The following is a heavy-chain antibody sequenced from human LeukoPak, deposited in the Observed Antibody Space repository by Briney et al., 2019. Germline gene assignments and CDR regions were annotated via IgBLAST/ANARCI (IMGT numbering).Heavy chain of an antibody. CDR3: AAYYGSGSVNYYRGMDI. V-gene: IGHV3-11*01. CDR2: ISDSAINT. J-gene: IGHJ6*02. Sequence: GGSLRLSCEASEFTFSDYYMSWIRQAPGKGLEWISYISDSAINTHYADSVKGRFTISRDNAKKLLVLEMKSLRSEDTAVYYCAAYYGSGSVNYYRGMDIWGQGTTVTVSS. D-gene: IGHD3-10*01. CDR1: EFTFSDYY.